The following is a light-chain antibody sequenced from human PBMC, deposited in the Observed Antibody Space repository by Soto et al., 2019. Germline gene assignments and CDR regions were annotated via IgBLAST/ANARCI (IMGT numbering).Light chain of an antibody. CDR1: NSDIGNYNY. CDR2: DVS. Sequence: QSALTQPRSVSGSPGQSVTISCTGTNSDIGNYNYVSWYQQHPGKAPKVMIYDVSKRPSGVPDRFSGSKSGHTASLTISGLQAEDEADYYCCSYPGSHTWVFGGGTKVTVL. V-gene: IGLV2-11*01. CDR3: CSYPGSHTWV. J-gene: IGLJ3*02.